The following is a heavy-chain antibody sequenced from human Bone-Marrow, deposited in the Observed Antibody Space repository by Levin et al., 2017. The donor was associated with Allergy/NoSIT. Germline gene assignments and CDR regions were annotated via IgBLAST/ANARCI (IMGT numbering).Heavy chain of an antibody. V-gene: IGHV4-39*01. Sequence: SETLSLTCTVSGGSIITTSYYWGWIRQSPGEGLEWIAYIYYGGTTYYNPSLKSRVTTSIDTSKNQFSLNLNSVTGADTAVYCCARLASYSSRSFDIWGQGAKVTVSS. CDR2: IYYGGTT. CDR1: GGSIITTSYY. J-gene: IGHJ3*02. D-gene: IGHD6-13*01. CDR3: ARLASYSSRSFDI.